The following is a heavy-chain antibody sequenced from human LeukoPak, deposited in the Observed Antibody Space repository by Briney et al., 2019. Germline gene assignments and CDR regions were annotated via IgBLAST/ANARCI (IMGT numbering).Heavy chain of an antibody. CDR1: GFTFSSYG. V-gene: IGHV3-30*18. J-gene: IGHJ4*02. Sequence: GRSLRLSCAASGFTFSSYGMHWVRQALGKGLEWVAVISYDGSNKYYADSVKGRFTISRDNSKNTLYLQMNSLRAEDTAVYYCAKLEGPCSSTSCYGGVDYWGQGTLVTVSS. CDR3: AKLEGPCSSTSCYGGVDY. D-gene: IGHD2-2*01. CDR2: ISYDGSNK.